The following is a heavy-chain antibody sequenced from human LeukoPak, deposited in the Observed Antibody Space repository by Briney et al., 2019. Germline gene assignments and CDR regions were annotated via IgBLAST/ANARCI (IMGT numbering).Heavy chain of an antibody. CDR1: GYSFTSYW. CDR2: IYPGDSDT. D-gene: IGHD3-10*01. V-gene: IGHV5-51*01. Sequence: GESLKISCKGSGYSFTSYWIGWVRQMPGKGLEWMGIIYPGDSDTRYSPSFQGQVTISADKSISTAYLQWSSLKASDTAMYYCARHANYYDYYYYYMDVWGKGTTVTVSS. CDR3: ARHANYYDYYYYYMDV. J-gene: IGHJ6*03.